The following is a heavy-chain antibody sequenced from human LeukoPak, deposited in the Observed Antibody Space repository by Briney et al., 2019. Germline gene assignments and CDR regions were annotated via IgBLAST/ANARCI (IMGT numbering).Heavy chain of an antibody. J-gene: IGHJ4*02. CDR2: INYSGST. Sequence: SETLSLTCTVSGGSISSYYRSWIRQPPGKGLEWIGYINYSGSTNYNPSLKSRVTISVDTPKNQFSLKLSSVTAADTAVYYCARAPITMVRGVIIMSHYYFDYWGQGTLVTVSS. D-gene: IGHD3-10*01. V-gene: IGHV4-59*01. CDR3: ARAPITMVRGVIIMSHYYFDY. CDR1: GGSISSYY.